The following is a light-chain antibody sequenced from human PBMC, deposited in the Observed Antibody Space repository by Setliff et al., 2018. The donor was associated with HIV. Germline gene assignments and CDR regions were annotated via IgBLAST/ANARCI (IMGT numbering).Light chain of an antibody. V-gene: IGLV2-11*01. Sequence: QSALTQPRSVSGSPGQSVTFSCTGSSSDIGPYNYVSWYQQHPGKAPKLIVYDVTKRPSGVPDRFSGSKSGDTASLTISGLQSEDEADYYCCSYAGTYTYLFGTGTKVTVL. CDR1: SSDIGPYNY. J-gene: IGLJ1*01. CDR3: CSYAGTYTYL. CDR2: DVT.